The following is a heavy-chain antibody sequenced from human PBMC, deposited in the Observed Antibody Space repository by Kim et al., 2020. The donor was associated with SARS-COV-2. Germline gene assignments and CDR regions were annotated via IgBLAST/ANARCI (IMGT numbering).Heavy chain of an antibody. V-gene: IGHV1-69*06. Sequence: SVKVSCKSSGGPFSTSAFHWVRQAPGQGLEWMGGIIPLPIFYTREYLQKFQDRVTITADTSTTTVYMELSNLRSDDTAIYYCARDPPRLGHDGFDIWG. CDR1: GGPFSTSA. J-gene: IGHJ3*02. CDR2: IIPLPIFYTR. D-gene: IGHD7-27*01. CDR3: ARDPPRLGHDGFDI.